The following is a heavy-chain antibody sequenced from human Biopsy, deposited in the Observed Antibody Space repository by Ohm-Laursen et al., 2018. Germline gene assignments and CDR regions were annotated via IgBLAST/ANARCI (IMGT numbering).Heavy chain of an antibody. Sequence: SETLSLTCTVSGASVSSGSYAWSWFRPPPGKGLEWIGNIYNDVSTKYNPSLRSRVTISADKSTNQFSLKLRSVTAADTAVYYCARGYAGLYEAFDFWGQGTVVTVAS. D-gene: IGHD5-18*01. V-gene: IGHV4-61*01. CDR2: IYNDVST. J-gene: IGHJ3*01. CDR1: GASVSSGSYA. CDR3: ARGYAGLYEAFDF.